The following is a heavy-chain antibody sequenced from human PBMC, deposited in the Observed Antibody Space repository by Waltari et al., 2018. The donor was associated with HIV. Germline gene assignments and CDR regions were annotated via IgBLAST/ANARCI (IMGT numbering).Heavy chain of an antibody. CDR1: GFSLSTSGMR. CDR2: IDWDGDK. CDR3: ARSYGDSGGGAFDI. V-gene: IGHV2-70*04. D-gene: IGHD4-17*01. Sequence: QVTLKESGPALVKPTQTLTLTCTFSGFSLSTSGMRASWIRQPPGKALEWLARIDWDGDKFYSTSLKTRLTISKDSSKNQVVLTMTNMDPVDTATYYCARSYGDSGGGAFDIWGQGTKVTVSS. J-gene: IGHJ3*02.